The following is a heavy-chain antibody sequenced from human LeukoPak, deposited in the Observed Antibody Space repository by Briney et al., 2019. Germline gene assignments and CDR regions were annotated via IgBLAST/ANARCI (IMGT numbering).Heavy chain of an antibody. J-gene: IGHJ3*02. D-gene: IGHD1-26*01. V-gene: IGHV3-48*02. Sequence: GGSLRLSCAASGFTFITYTMIWVRQAPGKGLEWVSSISSSSSTKYYADSVKGRFTISRDNANNSLYLQVAILRDEDTAIYYCARMRGPTTGALDIWGPGTMVAVSS. CDR1: GFTFITYT. CDR3: ARMRGPTTGALDI. CDR2: ISSSSSTK.